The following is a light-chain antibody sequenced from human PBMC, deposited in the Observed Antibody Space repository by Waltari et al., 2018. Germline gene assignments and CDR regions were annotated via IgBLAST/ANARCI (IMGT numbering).Light chain of an antibody. CDR1: SSAVARYKY. CDR2: DVS. CDR3: SAHAGTYAYWV. J-gene: IGLJ3*02. V-gene: IGLV2-11*01. Sequence: QSALTQPHSVSGSPGQSVTISCTGTSSAVARYKYVSWYQPHPGKAPKLMISDVSNRPSGVPDRFSGSKSGNTASLTISGLQAEDEADYYCSAHAGTYAYWVFGGGTKLTVL.